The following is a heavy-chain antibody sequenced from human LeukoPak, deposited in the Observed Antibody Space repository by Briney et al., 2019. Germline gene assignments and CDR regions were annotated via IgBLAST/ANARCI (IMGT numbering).Heavy chain of an antibody. D-gene: IGHD6-13*01. V-gene: IGHV3-66*01. J-gene: IGHJ3*02. Sequence: GGSLRPSCAASGFTVSSNYMSWVRQAPGKGLEWVSVIYSGGSTYYADSVKGRFTISRDNSKNTLYLQMNSLRAEDTAVYYCASRKAAAGTQLNSDAFDIWGQGTMVTVSS. CDR2: IYSGGST. CDR3: ASRKAAAGTQLNSDAFDI. CDR1: GFTVSSNY.